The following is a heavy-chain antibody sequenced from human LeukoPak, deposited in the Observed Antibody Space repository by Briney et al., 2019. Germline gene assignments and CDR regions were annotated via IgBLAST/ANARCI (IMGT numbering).Heavy chain of an antibody. Sequence: SGGSLRLSCAASGFTFSSYGMHWVRQAPGKGLEWVAVISYDGSNKYYADSVKGRFTISRDNSKNTLYLQMNSLRAEDTAVYFCAKVIGGSSAWYARGFDYWGQGTLVTVSS. CDR3: AKVIGGSSAWYARGFDY. CDR1: GFTFSSYG. V-gene: IGHV3-30*18. CDR2: ISYDGSNK. J-gene: IGHJ4*02. D-gene: IGHD2-15*01.